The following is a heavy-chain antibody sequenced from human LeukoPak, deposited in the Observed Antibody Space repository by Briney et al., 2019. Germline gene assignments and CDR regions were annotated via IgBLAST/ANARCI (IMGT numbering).Heavy chain of an antibody. Sequence: GASVKVSCKASGYTFTGYYMHWVRQAPGQGLEWMGRINPNSGGTNYAQKFQGRVTMTRDTSISTAYMELSRLRSDDTAVYYCARDSAGDYGMDVWGQGTTVTVSS. D-gene: IGHD6-13*01. V-gene: IGHV1-2*06. CDR3: ARDSAGDYGMDV. CDR2: INPNSGGT. J-gene: IGHJ6*02. CDR1: GYTFTGYY.